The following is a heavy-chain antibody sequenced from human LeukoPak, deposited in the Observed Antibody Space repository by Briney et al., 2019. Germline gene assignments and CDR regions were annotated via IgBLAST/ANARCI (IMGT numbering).Heavy chain of an antibody. J-gene: IGHJ6*02. Sequence: KPSETLSLTCAVYGGSFSGYYWSWIRQPPGKGLEWIGEINHSGSTNYNPSLKSRVTISIDKSKNQFSLKVSSVTAADTAVYYCARVPADDIYSYYYYGMDVWGQGTTVTVSS. CDR2: INHSGST. CDR3: ARVPADDIYSYYYYGMDV. CDR1: GGSFSGYY. D-gene: IGHD2-2*01. V-gene: IGHV4-34*01.